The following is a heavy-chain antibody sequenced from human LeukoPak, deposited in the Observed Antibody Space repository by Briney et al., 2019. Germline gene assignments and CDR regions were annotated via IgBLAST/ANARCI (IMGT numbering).Heavy chain of an antibody. CDR3: AKFNDILTGYFDY. CDR1: GFXFSSYA. D-gene: IGHD3-9*01. Sequence: GGSLRLSCAASGFXFSSYAISWVRQSPGKGLEWVSAISGGSGSTYYAYYTDSVRGRFTISRDNSKNTLYLQMNSLGVEDTAVYFCAKFNDILTGYFDYWGQGTLVTVSS. J-gene: IGHJ4*02. CDR2: ISGGSGST. V-gene: IGHV3-23*01.